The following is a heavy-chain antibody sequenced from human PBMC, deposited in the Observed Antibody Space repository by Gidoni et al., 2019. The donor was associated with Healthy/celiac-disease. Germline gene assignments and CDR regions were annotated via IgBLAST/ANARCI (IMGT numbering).Heavy chain of an antibody. J-gene: IGHJ3*02. CDR2: IYYSGST. CDR1: GASISSSSYY. CDR3: ARHGSPYVNDAFDI. D-gene: IGHD3-16*01. Sequence: QLQLQESGPGLVKPSETLSLTCTVSGASISSSSYYWGWIRQPPGKGLEWIGSIYYSGSTDYNPSLKSRVTISVDTSKNQFSLKLSSVTAADTAVYYCARHGSPYVNDAFDIWGQGTMVTVSS. V-gene: IGHV4-39*01.